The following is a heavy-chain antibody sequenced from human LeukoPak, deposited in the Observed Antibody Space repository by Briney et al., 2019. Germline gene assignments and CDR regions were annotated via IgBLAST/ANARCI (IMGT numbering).Heavy chain of an antibody. CDR1: GFTFSNAW. D-gene: IGHD6-13*01. Sequence: GGSLRLSCAASGFTFSNAWMSWVRQAPGKGLEWVGRIKSKTDGGTTDYAAPVKGRFTISRDDSKNTLYLQMNSMKTEDTAVYYCTTDQLAAAGTDWFDPWGQGTLVTVSS. CDR2: IKSKTDGGTT. CDR3: TTDQLAAAGTDWFDP. J-gene: IGHJ5*02. V-gene: IGHV3-15*01.